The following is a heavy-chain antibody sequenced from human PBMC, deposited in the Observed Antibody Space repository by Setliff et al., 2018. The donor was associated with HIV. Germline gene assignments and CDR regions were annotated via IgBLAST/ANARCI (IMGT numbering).Heavy chain of an antibody. Sequence: SLRLSCAASGFTFSSFWMSWVRQAPGKGLEWVANIKHDGSEKYYVDSVKGRFTISRDNAQNSLYLQMNSLRAEDTAVYYCAKKTAAYTSGSWLHYWGQGTLVTVSS. D-gene: IGHD3-10*01. J-gene: IGHJ4*02. CDR1: GFTFSSFW. CDR3: AKKTAAYTSGSWLHY. CDR2: IKHDGSEK. V-gene: IGHV3-7*01.